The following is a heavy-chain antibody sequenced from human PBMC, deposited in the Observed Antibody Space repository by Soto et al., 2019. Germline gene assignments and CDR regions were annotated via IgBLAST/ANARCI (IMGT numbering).Heavy chain of an antibody. Sequence: SGPLSLTCTVSGVSVSSGSFYWAWIRQPPGKGLEWIGFGSYSGTTNYKPSLKSLVTIAVDTSRSQISLKLSSVTAAVTAVYYCARVGLGYSNSWGFDSWGQGTLVTVSS. CDR3: ARVGLGYSNSWGFDS. D-gene: IGHD6-6*01. CDR1: GVSVSSGSFY. V-gene: IGHV4-61*01. J-gene: IGHJ4*02. CDR2: GSYSGTT.